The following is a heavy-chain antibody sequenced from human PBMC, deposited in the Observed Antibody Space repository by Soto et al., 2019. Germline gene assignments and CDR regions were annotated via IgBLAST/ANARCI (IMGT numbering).Heavy chain of an antibody. V-gene: IGHV4-4*02. CDR3: ARRKLEMMYEGWFDP. CDR2: IHHSGST. Sequence: QVQLQESGPGLVKPSETLSLTCAVSGDSISSRNWWSWVRQTPGKGLEYIGEIHHSGSTNYNPSLKSRVTMSVDKSKNQFSLNLNSVTAADTAIYYCARRKLEMMYEGWFDPWGQGTLVTVSS. D-gene: IGHD2-8*01. J-gene: IGHJ5*02. CDR1: GDSISSRNW.